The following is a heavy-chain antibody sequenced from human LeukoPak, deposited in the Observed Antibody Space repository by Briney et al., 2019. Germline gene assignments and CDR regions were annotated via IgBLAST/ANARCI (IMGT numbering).Heavy chain of an antibody. D-gene: IGHD3-3*01. CDR1: GGSISSGDYY. CDR2: IYYSGST. CDR3: ARQYYELPNWFDP. Sequence: SETLSLTCTVSGGSISSGDYYWSWIRQPSGKGLEWIGYIYYSGSTYYNPSLKSRITILIDTSKNQFSLKVSSVTAADTAVYYCARQYYELPNWFDPWGQGTLVTVSS. V-gene: IGHV4-30-4*08. J-gene: IGHJ5*02.